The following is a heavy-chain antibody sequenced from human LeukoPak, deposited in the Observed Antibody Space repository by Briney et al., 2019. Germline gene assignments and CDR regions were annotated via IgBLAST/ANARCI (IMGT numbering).Heavy chain of an antibody. J-gene: IGHJ3*02. CDR3: ARGREELLWFGEFHDAFDI. D-gene: IGHD3-10*01. Sequence: PSETLSLTCAVYGGSFSGYYWSWIRQPPGKGLEWIGEINHSGSTNYNPSLKSRVTISVDTSKNQFSLKLSSVTAADTAVYYCARGREELLWFGEFHDAFDIWAQGTMVTVSS. V-gene: IGHV4-34*01. CDR1: GGSFSGYY. CDR2: INHSGST.